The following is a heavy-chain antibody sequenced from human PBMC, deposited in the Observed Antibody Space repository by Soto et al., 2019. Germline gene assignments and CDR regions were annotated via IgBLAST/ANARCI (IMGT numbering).Heavy chain of an antibody. CDR2: IYPGDSDT. V-gene: IGHV5-51*01. CDR3: ARHKRRNDSSGYYHKVYYYYGMDV. J-gene: IGHJ6*02. Sequence: LKISCKGSGYSFTSYWIGWVRQMPGKGLEWMGIIYPGDSDTRYSPSFQGRVTISADKSISTAYLQWSSLKASDTAMYYCARHKRRNDSSGYYHKVYYYYGMDVWGQGTTVTVSS. D-gene: IGHD3-22*01. CDR1: GYSFTSYW.